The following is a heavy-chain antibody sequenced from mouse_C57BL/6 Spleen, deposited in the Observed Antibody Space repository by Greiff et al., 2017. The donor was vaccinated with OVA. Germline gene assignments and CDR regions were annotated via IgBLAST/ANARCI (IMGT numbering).Heavy chain of an antibody. J-gene: IGHJ4*01. CDR1: GFSLTSYG. CDR3: ARGNGYAMDY. V-gene: IGHV2-2*01. Sequence: VQLVESGPGLVQPSQSLSITCTVSGFSLTSYGVHWVRQSPGKGLEWLGVIWSGGSTDYNAAFISRLSISKDNSKSQVFFKMNSLQADDTAIYYCARGNGYAMDYWGQGTSVTVSS. CDR2: IWSGGST.